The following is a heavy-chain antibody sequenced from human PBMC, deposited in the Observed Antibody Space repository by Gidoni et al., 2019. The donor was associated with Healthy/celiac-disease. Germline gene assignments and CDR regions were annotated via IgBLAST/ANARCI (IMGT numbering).Heavy chain of an antibody. V-gene: IGHV3-30-3*01. J-gene: IGHJ6*02. Sequence: QVQLVESGGGVVQPGRSLSLSCAASGFTFSSYAMHWVRQAPGKGLEWVAVISYDGSNKYYADSVKGRFTISRDNSKNTLYLQMNSLRAEDTAVYYCARAPPYSYPTDYYYGMDVWGQGTTVTVSS. D-gene: IGHD5-18*01. CDR2: ISYDGSNK. CDR1: GFTFSSYA. CDR3: ARAPPYSYPTDYYYGMDV.